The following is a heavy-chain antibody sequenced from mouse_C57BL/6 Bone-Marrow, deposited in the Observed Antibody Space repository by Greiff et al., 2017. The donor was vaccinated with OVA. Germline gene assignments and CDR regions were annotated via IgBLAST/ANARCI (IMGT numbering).Heavy chain of an antibody. CDR1: GYTLTSYG. Sequence: VMLVESGAELARPGASVKLSCKASGYTLTSYGISWVKQRTGQGLEWIGEIYPRSGNTYYNAKFKGKATLTADKSSSTAYLELRSLTSEDSAVYFCALTQYFDVWGTGTTVTVSS. V-gene: IGHV1-81*01. CDR3: ALTQYFDV. D-gene: IGHD4-1*01. J-gene: IGHJ1*03. CDR2: IYPRSGNT.